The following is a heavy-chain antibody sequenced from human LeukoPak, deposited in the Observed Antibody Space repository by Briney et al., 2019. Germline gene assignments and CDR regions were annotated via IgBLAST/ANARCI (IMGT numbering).Heavy chain of an antibody. D-gene: IGHD1-7*01. CDR1: GFTVSSNY. CDR2: INHSGRN. J-gene: IGHJ4*02. V-gene: IGHV4-34*01. CDR3: ARATGTKVPPGY. Sequence: GSLRLSCAASGFTVSSNYMSWVRQPPGKGLEWIGEINHSGRNNYNPSLKSRVTISVDTSKNQFSLKLSSVTAADTAVYYCARATGTKVPPGYWGQGTLVTVSS.